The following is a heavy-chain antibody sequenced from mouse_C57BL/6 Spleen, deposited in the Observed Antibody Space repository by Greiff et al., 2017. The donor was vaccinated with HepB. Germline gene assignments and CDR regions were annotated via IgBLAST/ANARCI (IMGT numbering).Heavy chain of an antibody. CDR2: IDPSDSYT. J-gene: IGHJ3*01. Sequence: QVQLQQPGAELVMPGASVKLSCKASGYTFTSYWMHWVKQRPGQGLEWIGEIDPSDSYTNYNQKFKGKSTLTVDKSSSTAYMQLSSLTSEDSAVYYCARSDSSGSAWFAYWGQGTLVTVSA. D-gene: IGHD3-2*02. V-gene: IGHV1-69*01. CDR1: GYTFTSYW. CDR3: ARSDSSGSAWFAY.